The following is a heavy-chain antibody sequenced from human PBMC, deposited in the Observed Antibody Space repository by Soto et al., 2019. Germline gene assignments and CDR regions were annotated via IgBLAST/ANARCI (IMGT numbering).Heavy chain of an antibody. D-gene: IGHD6-13*01. J-gene: IGHJ5*02. CDR2: ISAGNGNT. Sequence: ASVKVSCKASGYTFTSYAMHWVRQAPGQRLEWMGWISAGNGNTNYSQKLQGRVTMTTDTSTSTAYMELRSLRSEDTAVYYCARAPRSSWYAPWGQGTLVTVSS. CDR1: GYTFTSYA. CDR3: ARAPRSSWYAP. V-gene: IGHV1-3*01.